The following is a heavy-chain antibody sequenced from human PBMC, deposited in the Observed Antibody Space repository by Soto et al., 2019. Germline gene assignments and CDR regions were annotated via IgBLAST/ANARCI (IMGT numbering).Heavy chain of an antibody. Sequence: ASVKVSCKASGYTFTSYDINWVRQATGQGLEWMGWMNPNSGNTGYAQKFQGRVTMTRNTSISTAYMELSSLRSEDTAVYYCARGLYYFWSGYSPYNWFAPWGQGTPVTVSS. D-gene: IGHD3-3*01. V-gene: IGHV1-8*01. CDR3: ARGLYYFWSGYSPYNWFAP. CDR2: MNPNSGNT. J-gene: IGHJ5*02. CDR1: GYTFTSYD.